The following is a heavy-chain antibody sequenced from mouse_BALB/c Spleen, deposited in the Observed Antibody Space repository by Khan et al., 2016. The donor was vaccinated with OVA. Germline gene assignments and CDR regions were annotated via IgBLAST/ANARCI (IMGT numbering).Heavy chain of an antibody. V-gene: IGHV3-2*02. J-gene: IGHJ3*01. CDR3: ARKDYYDYDPFPY. D-gene: IGHD2-4*01. CDR1: GYSITSEYA. Sequence: VQLKESGPGLVKPSQSLSLTCTVTGYSITSEYAWNWIQQFPGNKLEWMGYINYSGNTRYNPSLKSRTSITRDTSKNQFFLQLNSVTTEDTATYCCARKDYYDYDPFPYWGQGTLVTVSA. CDR2: INYSGNT.